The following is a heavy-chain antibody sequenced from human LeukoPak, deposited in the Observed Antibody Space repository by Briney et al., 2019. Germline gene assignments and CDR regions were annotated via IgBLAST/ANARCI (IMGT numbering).Heavy chain of an antibody. CDR1: GYTFTSYG. CDR2: ISAYNGNT. J-gene: IGHJ5*02. CDR3: ARAADFWSGHNWFDP. D-gene: IGHD3-3*01. Sequence: ASVKVSCKASGYTFTSYGISWVRQALGQGLEWMGWISAYNGNTNYAQKLQGRVTMTTDTSTSTAYMELRSLRSDDTAVYYCARAADFWSGHNWFDPWGQGALVTVSS. V-gene: IGHV1-18*01.